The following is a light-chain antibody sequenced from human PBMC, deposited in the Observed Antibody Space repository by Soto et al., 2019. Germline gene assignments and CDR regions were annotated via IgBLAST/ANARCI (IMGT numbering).Light chain of an antibody. V-gene: IGKV1-9*01. CDR3: LQHNSYPRT. CDR1: QGIYSY. J-gene: IGKJ1*01. Sequence: IQLNQSPSSLCAALGYRFTITCRASQGIYSYLAWYQQKPGKAPKLLIYAASTLQSGVPSRFSGSGSGTDFTLTIISRQPEDSATYLSLQHNSYPRTFGQGTKVDIK. CDR2: AAS.